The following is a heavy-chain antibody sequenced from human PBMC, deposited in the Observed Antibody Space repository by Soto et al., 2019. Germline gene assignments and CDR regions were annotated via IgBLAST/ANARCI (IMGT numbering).Heavy chain of an antibody. Sequence: PLGTPSLPRTVFGGSIRSFYWSWVRQPPGKGLEWIGSIYYSGSTTYNPSLKSRVTISVDTSKNQFSLKLSSVTAADTAVYYCARRQSSSWYGLWGQGTLVTVSS. J-gene: IGHJ4*02. CDR2: IYYSGST. CDR1: GGSIRSFY. V-gene: IGHV4-59*08. D-gene: IGHD6-13*01. CDR3: ARRQSSSWYGL.